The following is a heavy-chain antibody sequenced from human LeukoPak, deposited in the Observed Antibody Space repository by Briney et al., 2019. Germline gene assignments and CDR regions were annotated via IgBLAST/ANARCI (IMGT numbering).Heavy chain of an antibody. D-gene: IGHD3-22*01. V-gene: IGHV1-46*01. CDR3: ARLITNYYDSSGPNWFDP. CDR1: GYTITSYY. CDR2: INPSGGST. J-gene: IGHJ5*02. Sequence: ASVKVSCKASGYTITSYYMHWVRQAPGQGLEWMGVINPSGGSTSYAQKFQGRVTITRDTSASTAYMELSSLRSEDTAVYYCARLITNYYDSSGPNWFDPWGQGTLVTVSS.